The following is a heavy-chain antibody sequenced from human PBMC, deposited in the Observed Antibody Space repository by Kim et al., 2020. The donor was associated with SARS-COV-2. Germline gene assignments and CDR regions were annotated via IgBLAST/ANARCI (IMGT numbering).Heavy chain of an antibody. Sequence: ASVKVSCKASGYTFTGYYMHWVRQAPGQGLEWMGWINPNSGGTNYAQKFQGWVTMTRDTSISTAYMELSRLRSDDTAVYYCARAGIVATDPMYYFDYWGQGTLVTVSS. J-gene: IGHJ4*02. CDR2: INPNSGGT. CDR3: ARAGIVATDPMYYFDY. V-gene: IGHV1-2*04. CDR1: GYTFTGYY. D-gene: IGHD5-12*01.